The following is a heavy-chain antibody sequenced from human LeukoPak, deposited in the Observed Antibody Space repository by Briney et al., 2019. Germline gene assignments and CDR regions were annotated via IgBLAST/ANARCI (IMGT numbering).Heavy chain of an antibody. Sequence: SETLSLTCAVYGGSFSGYYWSWIRQPPGKGLEWIGEINHSGSTNYNPSLKSRVTISVDTSKNQFSLKLSSVTAADTAVYYCVRGRTRFDPWGQGTLVTVSS. CDR2: INHSGST. J-gene: IGHJ5*02. V-gene: IGHV4-34*01. CDR3: VRGRTRFDP. CDR1: GGSFSGYY.